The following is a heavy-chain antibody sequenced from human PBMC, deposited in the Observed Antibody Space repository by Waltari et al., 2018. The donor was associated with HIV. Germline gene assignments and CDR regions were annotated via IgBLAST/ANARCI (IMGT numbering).Heavy chain of an antibody. CDR3: ARMYYYDSSGYPKTNNWFDP. CDR1: GFTFSSYS. J-gene: IGHJ5*02. V-gene: IGHV3-48*01. Sequence: CAASGFTFSSYSMNWVRQAPGTGLEWVSYISSSSSTIYYADSVKGRFTISRDNAKNSLYLQMNSLRAEDTAVYYCARMYYYDSSGYPKTNNWFDPWGQGTLVTVSS. CDR2: ISSSSSTI. D-gene: IGHD3-22*01.